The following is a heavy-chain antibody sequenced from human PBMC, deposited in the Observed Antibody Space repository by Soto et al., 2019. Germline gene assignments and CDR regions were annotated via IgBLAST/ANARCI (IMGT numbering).Heavy chain of an antibody. D-gene: IGHD5-12*01. CDR2: ISITGNT. V-gene: IGHV3-23*01. J-gene: IGHJ4*02. CDR1: GFIFSNYA. Sequence: GGSLRLSCAASGFIFSNYAMTWVRQIPGKGLEWVSTISITGNTHYADSVKGRFTISRDNFESTLFLQMSSLRAADTAIYYCAIDYSTGYADFWGQGTLVTVSS. CDR3: AIDYSTGYADF.